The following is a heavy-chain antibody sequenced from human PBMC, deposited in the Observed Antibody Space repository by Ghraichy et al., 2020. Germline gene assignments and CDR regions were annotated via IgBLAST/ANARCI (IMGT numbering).Heavy chain of an antibody. J-gene: IGHJ5*02. CDR3: ARGRRRITMIVVVPEFDP. CDR1: GGSVSSGSYY. Sequence: SETLSLTCTVSGGSVSSGSYYWSWIRQPPGKGLEWIGYIYYSGSTNYNPSLKSRVTISVDTSKNQFSLKLSSVTAADTAVYYCARGRRRITMIVVVPEFDPWGQGTLVTVSS. D-gene: IGHD3-22*01. CDR2: IYYSGST. V-gene: IGHV4-61*01.